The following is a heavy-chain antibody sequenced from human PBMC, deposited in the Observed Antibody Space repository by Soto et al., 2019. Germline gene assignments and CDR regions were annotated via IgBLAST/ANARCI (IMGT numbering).Heavy chain of an antibody. CDR3: ARDGDSFDY. V-gene: IGHV3-30-3*01. J-gene: IGHJ4*02. CDR1: GFTFSSYA. Sequence: QVQLVESGGGVVQPGRSLRLSCAASGFTFSSYAMHWVRQAPGKGLEWVAVISYDGSNKYYANSVKGRFTISRDNSKNTLYLPMNSLRAEDTAVYYCARDGDSFDYWGQGTLVTVSS. D-gene: IGHD2-15*01. CDR2: ISYDGSNK.